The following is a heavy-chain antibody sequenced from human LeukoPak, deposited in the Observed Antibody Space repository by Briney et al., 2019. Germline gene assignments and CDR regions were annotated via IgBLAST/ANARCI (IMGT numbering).Heavy chain of an antibody. CDR3: AKASTVVIPNYFDY. V-gene: IGHV3-23*01. CDR2: ISGSGGST. D-gene: IGHD3-22*01. Sequence: ETLSLTCTVSAGSISNYFWSWIRQPPGKGLEWVSAISGSGGSTYYADSVKGRFTISRDNSKNTLYLQMNSLRAEDTAVYYCAKASTVVIPNYFDYWGQGTLVTVSS. J-gene: IGHJ4*02. CDR1: AGSISNYF.